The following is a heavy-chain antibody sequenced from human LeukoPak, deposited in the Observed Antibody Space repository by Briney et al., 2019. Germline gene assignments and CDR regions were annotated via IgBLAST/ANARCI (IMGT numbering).Heavy chain of an antibody. D-gene: IGHD4-23*01. CDR3: ARDSNSGFDY. Sequence: SETLSLTCAVSGGSVSTVGYSWSWIRHPPGKGLEWIGYIHNSGNTYYNLSLQSRLTISIDRSKNQFSLKLTSVTAADTAVYYRARDSNSGFDYWGQGTLVSVSS. J-gene: IGHJ4*02. CDR1: GGSVSTVGYS. V-gene: IGHV4-30-2*01. CDR2: IHNSGNT.